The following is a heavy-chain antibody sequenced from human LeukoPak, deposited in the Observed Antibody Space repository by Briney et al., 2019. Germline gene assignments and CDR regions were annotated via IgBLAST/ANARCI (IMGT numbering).Heavy chain of an antibody. D-gene: IGHD5-24*01. Sequence: GGSLRLSCAASGFKVSSYPMSWVRQGPGEGLEWVSVISNTDGSTNYAESVKGRFTTSRDNSKNMLYLQMSSLRAEDTAVYFCAKRGWLESWGRGTLVTVSS. CDR3: AKRGWLES. CDR2: ISNTDGST. V-gene: IGHV3-23*01. J-gene: IGHJ4*02. CDR1: GFKVSSYP.